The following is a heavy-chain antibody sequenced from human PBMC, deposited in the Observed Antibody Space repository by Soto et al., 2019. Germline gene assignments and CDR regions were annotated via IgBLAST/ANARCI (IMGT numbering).Heavy chain of an antibody. D-gene: IGHD2-15*01. CDR1: GGSISSYY. Sequence: SETLSLTCTVSGGSISSYYWSWIRQPPGKGLEWIGYIYYSGSTNYNPSLKSRVTISVDTSKNQFSLKLSSVTAADTAVYYCARQGGSYYFDYWGQGTLVTVSS. CDR3: ARQGGSYYFDY. V-gene: IGHV4-59*08. CDR2: IYYSGST. J-gene: IGHJ4*02.